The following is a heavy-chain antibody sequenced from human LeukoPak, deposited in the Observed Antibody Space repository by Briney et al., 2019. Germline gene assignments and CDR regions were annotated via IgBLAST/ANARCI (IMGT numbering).Heavy chain of an antibody. D-gene: IGHD2-21*02. CDR3: ARNPGVTAGRGYYYYMDV. J-gene: IGHJ6*03. CDR1: GFIFDDYT. V-gene: IGHV3-43*01. CDR2: AKWDGGST. Sequence: PGGSLRLSCATFGFIFDDYTMHWVRQAPGKGLEWVSLAKWDGGSTNYADSVKGRFTTSRDNAKNTLYLQMNSLRAEDTAVYFCARNPGVTAGRGYYYYMDVWGKGTTVTVSS.